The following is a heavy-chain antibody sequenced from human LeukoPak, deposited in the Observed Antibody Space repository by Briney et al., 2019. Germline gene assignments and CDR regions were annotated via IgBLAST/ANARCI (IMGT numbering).Heavy chain of an antibody. CDR1: GGSFSGYY. V-gene: IGHV4-34*01. J-gene: IGHJ4*02. CDR3: ARTLCGGDCFAFDY. D-gene: IGHD2-21*02. Sequence: PSETLSLTCAVYGGSFSGYYWSWIRQAPGKGLEWIGEINHSGSTNYNPSLKSRVTISVDTSKNQFSLKLSSVTAADTAVYYCARTLCGGDCFAFDYWGQGTLVTVSS. CDR2: INHSGST.